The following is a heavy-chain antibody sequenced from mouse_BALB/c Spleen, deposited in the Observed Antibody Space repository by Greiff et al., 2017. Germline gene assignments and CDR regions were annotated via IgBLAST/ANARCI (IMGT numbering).Heavy chain of an antibody. CDR1: GYTFTSYY. V-gene: IGHV1S56*01. CDR2: IYPGNVNT. Sequence: QVQLQQSGPELVKPGASVRISCKASGYTFTSYYIHWVKQRPGQGLEWIGWIYPGNVNTKYNEKFKGKATLTADKSSSTAYMQLSSLTSEDSAVYFCARGGNLYYFDYWGQGTTLTVSS. J-gene: IGHJ2*01. CDR3: ARGGNLYYFDY.